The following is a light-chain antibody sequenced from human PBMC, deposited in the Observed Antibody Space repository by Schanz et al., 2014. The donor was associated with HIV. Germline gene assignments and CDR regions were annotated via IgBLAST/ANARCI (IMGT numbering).Light chain of an antibody. CDR1: SSDIGNYNY. J-gene: IGLJ2*01. CDR3: SSHAGRSSFVV. CDR2: EVT. Sequence: QSALTQPPSASGSPGQSVTISCAGTSSDIGNYNYVSWYQHHPGRAPKLMIYEVTKRPSGVSNRFSGSKSGNTASLTISGLQAEDEADYYCSSHAGRSSFVVFGGGTKLTVL. V-gene: IGLV2-8*01.